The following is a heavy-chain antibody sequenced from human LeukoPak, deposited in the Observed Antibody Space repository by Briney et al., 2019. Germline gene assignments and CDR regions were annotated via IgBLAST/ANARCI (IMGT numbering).Heavy chain of an antibody. CDR1: GGSISTSGYY. V-gene: IGHV4-31*03. D-gene: IGHD3-22*01. J-gene: IGHJ4*02. Sequence: PSQTLSLTCTVSGGSISTSGYYWNWIRQHPAKGLEWIGYTYYSGTTYYNPSLKSRVTISVDTSQNQFFLTLSSVTAADTAVHYCATTFDSSTYYPDYFDYWGQGTLVTVSS. CDR3: ATTFDSSTYYPDYFDY. CDR2: TYYSGTT.